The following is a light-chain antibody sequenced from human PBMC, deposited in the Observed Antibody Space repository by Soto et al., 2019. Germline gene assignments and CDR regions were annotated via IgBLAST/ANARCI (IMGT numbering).Light chain of an antibody. CDR2: TAS. Sequence: DIQMTQSPSSVSASVGDRVTITGRASQGISIWLAWYQQKPGKAPKLLIYTASSLQSGAPSRFSGSGSGTDFTLSISSLQPEDFATYYCQQANSFPLAFGGGTKVEIK. CDR3: QQANSFPLA. V-gene: IGKV1D-12*01. J-gene: IGKJ4*01. CDR1: QGISIW.